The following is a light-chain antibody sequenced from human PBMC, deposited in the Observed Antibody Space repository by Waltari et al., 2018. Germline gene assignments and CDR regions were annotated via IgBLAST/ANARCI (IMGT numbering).Light chain of an antibody. CDR3: QAWDTRNVI. Sequence: SYELTQPPSVSVSPGQTASITCSGDKLGDKYVYWYQQKPGQSPVLVIYEAGKGPAGIPERFSGSNSGNTATLTISGTQAMDEADYYCQAWDTRNVIFGGGTKLTVL. CDR1: KLGDKY. CDR2: EAG. V-gene: IGLV3-1*01. J-gene: IGLJ2*01.